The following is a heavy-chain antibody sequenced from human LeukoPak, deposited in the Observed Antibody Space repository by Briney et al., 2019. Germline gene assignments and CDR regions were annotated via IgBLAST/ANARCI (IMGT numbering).Heavy chain of an antibody. CDR2: INNSGGKT. D-gene: IGHD2-2*01. Sequence: GGSLRLSCAASGFTFSNYAMSWVRQAPGKGLEWVSIINNSGGKTYYADSVKGRFTISRDNSKNTLYLQMDSLRAEDTAIYYCAKLAGYCSTTSCWYFDYWGQGTLVTVSS. V-gene: IGHV3-23*01. J-gene: IGHJ4*02. CDR1: GFTFSNYA. CDR3: AKLAGYCSTTSCWYFDY.